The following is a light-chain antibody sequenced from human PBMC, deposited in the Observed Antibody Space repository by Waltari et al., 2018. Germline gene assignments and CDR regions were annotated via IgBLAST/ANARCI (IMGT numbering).Light chain of an antibody. CDR3: QQYGSSILYT. CDR1: QSLTKRY. Sequence: EVVLTQSPGTLSLSPGEKATLSCRASQSLTKRYLAWYQQKPGQPPKLLIYGASSRAAGIPDRCSGSGSGTDFSLTINRLEPDDSAVYYCQQYGSSILYTFGQGTKLEIK. J-gene: IGKJ2*01. V-gene: IGKV3-20*01. CDR2: GAS.